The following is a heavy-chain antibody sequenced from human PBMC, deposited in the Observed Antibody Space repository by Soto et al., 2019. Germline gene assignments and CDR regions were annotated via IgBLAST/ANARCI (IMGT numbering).Heavy chain of an antibody. Sequence: GGSLRLSCVGSGIIFNNYAMSWVRQAPGKGLEWVALTGGAGISKWYADSVKGRFTVSRDNSKNTLYLQMNSLRAEDTAVYYCARDTIFGVVTSYGGMDVWGQGTTVTVSS. CDR3: ARDTIFGVVTSYGGMDV. J-gene: IGHJ6*02. CDR1: GIIFNNYA. CDR2: TGGAGISK. V-gene: IGHV3-23*01. D-gene: IGHD3-3*01.